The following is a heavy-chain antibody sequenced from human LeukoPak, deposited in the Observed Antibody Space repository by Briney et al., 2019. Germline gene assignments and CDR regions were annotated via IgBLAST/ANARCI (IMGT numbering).Heavy chain of an antibody. D-gene: IGHD3-10*01. CDR1: GGTFSNYA. J-gene: IGHJ6*03. V-gene: IGHV1-69*06. CDR3: ARTRFPYYRLSVADYYHMDV. Sequence: SVKVSCKASGGTFSNYAISWVRQAPGQGLEWMGGIIPIFGTTDYAQKFQGRVTINADKSPSTVYIELSSLRSEDTAVYYCARTRFPYYRLSVADYYHMDVWGKGTTVTVSS. CDR2: IIPIFGTT.